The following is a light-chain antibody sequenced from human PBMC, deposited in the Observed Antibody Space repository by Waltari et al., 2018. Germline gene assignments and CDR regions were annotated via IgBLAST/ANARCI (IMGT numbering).Light chain of an antibody. CDR3: QQSTSIPLT. J-gene: IGKJ4*01. CDR1: QTIPRY. V-gene: IGKV1-39*01. CDR2: GIS. Sequence: DIQLTQSPSSLSASVGDSVTITCRSSQTIPRYLNWYQQKPGKAPKLLIYGISNLHSGVPSRFSGSGSGTDFTLTISSLQPEDFATYYCQQSTSIPLTFGGGTKVDIK.